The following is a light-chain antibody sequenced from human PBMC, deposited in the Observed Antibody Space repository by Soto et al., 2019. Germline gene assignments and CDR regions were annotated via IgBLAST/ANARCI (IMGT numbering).Light chain of an antibody. CDR2: GAS. Sequence: EIVLTQSPGTLSLSPGERATLSCRASQSVSSSYLAWYQQKPGQPPRLLIYGASRRATGIPDRFSGSGSGSDFTLTISRLEPEDFATYYCQQSYSTPLTFGGGTKVDIK. J-gene: IGKJ4*01. CDR1: QSVSSSY. CDR3: QQSYSTPLT. V-gene: IGKV3-20*01.